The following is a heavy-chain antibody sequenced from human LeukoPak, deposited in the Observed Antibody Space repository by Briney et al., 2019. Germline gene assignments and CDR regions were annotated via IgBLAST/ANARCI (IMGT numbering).Heavy chain of an antibody. V-gene: IGHV4-39*07. CDR2: IYYSGST. D-gene: IGHD2-2*01. Sequence: PSETLSLTCTVSGGSISSSSYYWGWIRQPPGKGLEWIVSIYYSGSTYYNPSLKSRFTISVDTSKNQFSLKLSSVTAADTAVYYCARENKYCSSTSCYLDWFDPWGQGTLVTVSS. CDR1: GGSISSSSYY. CDR3: ARENKYCSSTSCYLDWFDP. J-gene: IGHJ5*02.